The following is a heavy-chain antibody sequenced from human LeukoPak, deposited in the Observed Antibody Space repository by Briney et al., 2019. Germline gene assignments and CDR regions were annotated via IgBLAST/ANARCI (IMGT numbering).Heavy chain of an antibody. D-gene: IGHD1-7*01. CDR2: MNGEGTTI. Sequence: SGGSPRLSCATSGLTFRTTWMHWVRQAPGKGLMWVSRMNGEGTTIDYADSVKGRFTVSRDYAKNTLFLQMNNLRTEDTALYFCATARNFRFEYWGQGSLVIVSA. J-gene: IGHJ4*02. CDR1: GLTFRTTW. CDR3: ATARNFRFEY. V-gene: IGHV3-74*01.